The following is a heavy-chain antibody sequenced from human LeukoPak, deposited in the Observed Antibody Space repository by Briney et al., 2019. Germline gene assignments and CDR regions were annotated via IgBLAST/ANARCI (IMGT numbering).Heavy chain of an antibody. J-gene: IGHJ4*02. CDR3: ARGPYSSNWYVDY. Sequence: GGTLRLSCAASGFTLSSYEMNWVRLSPGKELEWISYISRTGNSIYYADSVKVRFTISRDSAKNSLYLQMNSLRAEDTAVYYCARGPYSSNWYVDYWGQGTLVTVAS. CDR1: GFTLSSYE. CDR2: ISRTGNSI. V-gene: IGHV3-48*03. D-gene: IGHD6-13*01.